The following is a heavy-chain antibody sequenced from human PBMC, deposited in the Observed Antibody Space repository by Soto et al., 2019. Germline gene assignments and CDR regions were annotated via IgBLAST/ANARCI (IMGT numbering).Heavy chain of an antibody. V-gene: IGHV3-48*03. CDR3: ARVQQPRDYYGMDV. CDR2: ISSSGSTI. CDR1: GFTFSSYE. Sequence: GESLKISCAASGFTFSSYEMNWVRQAPGKGLEWVSYISSSGSTIYYADSVKGRFTISRDNAKNSLYLQMNSLRAEDTAVYYCARVQQPRDYYGMDVWGQGTTVTVSS. D-gene: IGHD6-13*01. J-gene: IGHJ6*02.